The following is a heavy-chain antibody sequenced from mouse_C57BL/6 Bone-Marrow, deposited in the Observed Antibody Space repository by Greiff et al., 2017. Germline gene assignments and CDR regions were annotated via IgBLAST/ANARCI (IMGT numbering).Heavy chain of an antibody. CDR1: GYTFTDYY. CDR2: IFPGSGST. Sequence: VKLQESGPELVKPGASVKISCKASGYTFTDYYINWVKQRPGQGLEWIGWIFPGSGSTYYNEKFKGKATLTVDKSSSTAYMLLSSLTSEDSAVYFCARRDYGSSYPYYFDYWGQGTTLTVSS. J-gene: IGHJ2*01. V-gene: IGHV1-75*01. D-gene: IGHD1-1*01. CDR3: ARRDYGSSYPYYFDY.